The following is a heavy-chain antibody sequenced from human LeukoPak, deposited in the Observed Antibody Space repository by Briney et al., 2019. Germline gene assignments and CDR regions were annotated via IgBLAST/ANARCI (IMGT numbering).Heavy chain of an antibody. J-gene: IGHJ4*02. Sequence: SSETPSLTCTVSGGSISSSSYYWGWIRQPPGKGLEWIGSIYYSGSTYYNPSLKSRVTISLDTSKNQFSLKLSSVTAADTAVYYCARRRRGDFDDSIDYWGQGTLVTVSS. V-gene: IGHV4-39*07. CDR1: GGSISSSSYY. CDR2: IYYSGST. CDR3: ARRRRGDFDDSIDY. D-gene: IGHD4-17*01.